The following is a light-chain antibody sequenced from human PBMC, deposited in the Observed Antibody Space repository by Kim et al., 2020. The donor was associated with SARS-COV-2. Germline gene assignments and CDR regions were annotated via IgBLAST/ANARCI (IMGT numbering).Light chain of an antibody. CDR2: GAS. J-gene: IGKJ2*01. CDR3: QQYGSPPGT. Sequence: EIVLTQSPGTLSLSPGERATLSCRASQSVRSTSLAWYQQKPGQAPRLLIYGASSRATGIPDRFSGSGSGTDFTLTISRVEPEDFALYYCQQYGSPPGTFGQGTKLEI. CDR1: QSVRSTS. V-gene: IGKV3-20*01.